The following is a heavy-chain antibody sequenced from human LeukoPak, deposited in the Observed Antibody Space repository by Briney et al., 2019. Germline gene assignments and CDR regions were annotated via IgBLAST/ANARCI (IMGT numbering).Heavy chain of an antibody. CDR3: ARHEEQTLYS. D-gene: IGHD1-26*01. CDR1: GGSISSSSYS. V-gene: IGHV4-39*01. J-gene: IGHJ4*02. CDR2: VYHTGST. Sequence: PSETLSLTCTVSGGSISSSSYSRVWIRQPPGKGLEWIGTVYHTGSTYYNPSLKSRVTISVDTSKNHFSLKLSSVTAADTAVYYCARHEEQTLYSWGQGTLVTVSS.